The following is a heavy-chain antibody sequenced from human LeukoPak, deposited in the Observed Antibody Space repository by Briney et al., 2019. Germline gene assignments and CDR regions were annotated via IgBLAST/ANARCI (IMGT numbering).Heavy chain of an antibody. V-gene: IGHV3-21*01. CDR2: ISSGSSYI. CDR1: GFIFNTYS. D-gene: IGHD3-3*01. CDR3: TRDRRGDGAFDI. J-gene: IGHJ3*02. Sequence: GGSLRLSCAGPGFIFNTYSMNWVRQAPGKGLEWVSSISSGSSYIYYADSVEGRFTVSRDNAKNSLYLQMNSLRAEDTAVYYCTRDRRGDGAFDIWGQGTKVTVAS.